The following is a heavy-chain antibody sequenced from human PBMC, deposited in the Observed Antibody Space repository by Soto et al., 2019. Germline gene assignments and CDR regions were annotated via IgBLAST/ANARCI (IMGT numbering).Heavy chain of an antibody. Sequence: SETLSLTCAVSGGSIDSGALSLIWIRQPPGKGLEWIGYVTHSGTAYSIPSLNGRLTLSVDSSQTQFSLKLTSVTAADSAFYYCARIHWAQSSLDYWGRGILVTVSS. CDR3: ARIHWAQSSLDY. CDR1: GGSIDSGALS. CDR2: VTHSGTA. V-gene: IGHV4-30-2*01. D-gene: IGHD6-19*01. J-gene: IGHJ4*02.